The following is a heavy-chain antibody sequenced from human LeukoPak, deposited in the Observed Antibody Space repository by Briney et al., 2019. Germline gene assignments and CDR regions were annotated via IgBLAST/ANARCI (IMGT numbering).Heavy chain of an antibody. D-gene: IGHD1-26*01. Sequence: GGSLTLSCAASGFTFSSAWMNRVRQAPGKGLEWLGRSQNPGSGWTTDYAAPVKGRFTILRDDSKTTWYLQMNSLKTEDTAVYYCIRVKSWDTRFYLDSWGQGTLVIVSS. V-gene: IGHV3-15*01. CDR2: SQNPGSGWTT. CDR3: IRVKSWDTRFYLDS. CDR1: GFTFSSAW. J-gene: IGHJ4*02.